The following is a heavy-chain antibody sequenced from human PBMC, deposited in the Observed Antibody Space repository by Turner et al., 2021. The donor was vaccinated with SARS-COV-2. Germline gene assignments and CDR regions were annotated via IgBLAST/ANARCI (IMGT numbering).Heavy chain of an antibody. Sequence: QVQLVESGGGVVQPGRSLRPSCAASGFIFSSYGMHWVRQAPGKGLEWVAVISYDGSNKYYADSVKGRFTISRDNSKNTLYLQMSSLRAEDTAVYYCARGGHYYYGLDVWGQGTTVTVSS. V-gene: IGHV3-30*03. CDR2: ISYDGSNK. CDR3: ARGGHYYYGLDV. D-gene: IGHD3-10*01. J-gene: IGHJ6*02. CDR1: GFIFSSYG.